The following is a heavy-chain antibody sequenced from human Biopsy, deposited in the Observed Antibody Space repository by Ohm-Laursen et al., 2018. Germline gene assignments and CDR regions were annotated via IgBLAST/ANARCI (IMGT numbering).Heavy chain of an antibody. V-gene: IGHV4-61*01. CDR1: DDSVSSGSFY. D-gene: IGHD6-19*01. CDR2: IYDRGSTA. J-gene: IGHJ4*02. Sequence: PSQTLSLTWTVSDDSVSSGSFYWTWIRQPPGQGLEYIGYIYDRGSTANYNPSLESRVTMSVDMPKNQFSLKLSSVTAADTAIYYCARGMRSSGWPYFDSWGQGTLVTVSS. CDR3: ARGMRSSGWPYFDS.